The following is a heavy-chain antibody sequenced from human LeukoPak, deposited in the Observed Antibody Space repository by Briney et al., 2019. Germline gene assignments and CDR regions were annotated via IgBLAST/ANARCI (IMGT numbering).Heavy chain of an antibody. CDR3: ARASSWFAFDI. CDR2: ISSSSSYI. CDR1: GFTLRRYS. V-gene: IGHV3-21*01. D-gene: IGHD6-13*01. Sequence: GGSLRLFCAASGFTLRRYSKLWVRQAPGKGLVWVSSISSSSSYIYYADAVKGRFTISRDNAKNSLYLQMNSLRAEDTAVYYCARASSWFAFDIWGQGTMVTVSS. J-gene: IGHJ3*02.